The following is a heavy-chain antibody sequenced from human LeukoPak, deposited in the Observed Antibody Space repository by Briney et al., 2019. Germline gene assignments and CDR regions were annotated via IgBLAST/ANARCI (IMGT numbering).Heavy chain of an antibody. J-gene: IGHJ4*02. Sequence: PGGSLRLSCATSGFTFRSHAMHWVRQSPGKGLEWVAQIWYDGSNKYYADSVKGRFTISRDNAKNSLYLQMNSLRAEDTAVYYCARVPADYWGQGTLVTVSS. V-gene: IGHV3-33*01. CDR1: GFTFRSHA. CDR2: IWYDGSNK. CDR3: ARVPADY.